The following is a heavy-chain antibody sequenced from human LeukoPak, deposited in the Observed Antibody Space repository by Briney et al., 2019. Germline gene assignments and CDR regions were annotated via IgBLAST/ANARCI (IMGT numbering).Heavy chain of an antibody. D-gene: IGHD1-1*01. V-gene: IGHV3-30*02. CDR2: LGHEGTNK. J-gene: IGHJ4*02. CDR3: AKDGHWTFDY. CDR1: GFTLSSFG. Sequence: GGSLRLSCAASGFTLSSFGTHWVRQAPGKGLAWVAFLGHEGTNKYYAESVKGRFTISRDDSKNTLFLQMDSLRPEDTAVYYCAKDGHWTFDYWGQGTLVTVSS.